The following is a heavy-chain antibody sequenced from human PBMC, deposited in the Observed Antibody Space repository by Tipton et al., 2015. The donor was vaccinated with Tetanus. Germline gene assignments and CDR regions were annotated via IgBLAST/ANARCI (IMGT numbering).Heavy chain of an antibody. CDR3: ARMQRYGMDV. Sequence: TLSLTCAVYGGSFSGFYWSWIRQPPGKGLEWIGYIYYSGSTNYNPSLKSRLTMSVDTSKNQFSLRLNSVTAADTAVYYCARMQRYGMDVWGQGTTVTVSS. V-gene: IGHV4-34*11. J-gene: IGHJ6*02. CDR1: GGSFSGFY. CDR2: IYYSGST. D-gene: IGHD6-25*01.